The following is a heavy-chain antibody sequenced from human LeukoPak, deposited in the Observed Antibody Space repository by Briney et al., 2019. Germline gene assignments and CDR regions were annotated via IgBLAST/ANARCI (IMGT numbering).Heavy chain of an antibody. CDR2: IRYDGSNK. J-gene: IGHJ4*02. Sequence: GGSLRLSCAASGFTFSSYGMPWVRQAPGKGLEWVAFIRYDGSNKYYADSVKGRFTISRDNSKNTLYLQMNSLRAEDTAVYYCAKDSGYSYGRGVCDYWGQGTLVTVSS. CDR3: AKDSGYSYGRGVCDY. V-gene: IGHV3-30*02. CDR1: GFTFSSYG. D-gene: IGHD5-18*01.